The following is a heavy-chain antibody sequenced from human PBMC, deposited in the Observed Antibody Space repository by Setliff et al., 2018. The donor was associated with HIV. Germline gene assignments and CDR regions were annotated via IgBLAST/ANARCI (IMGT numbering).Heavy chain of an antibody. CDR1: GYTFTNYD. D-gene: IGHD1-26*01. CDR3: ARFRKFQLVGALDY. Sequence: ASVKVSCKASGYTFTNYDINWVRQATGQGLEWMGWMNPNSGNTGYAQKFQGRVTMTRNTSISTAYMELSCLRSEDTAVYYCARFRKFQLVGALDYWGQGTLVTVSS. V-gene: IGHV1-8*01. J-gene: IGHJ4*02. CDR2: MNPNSGNT.